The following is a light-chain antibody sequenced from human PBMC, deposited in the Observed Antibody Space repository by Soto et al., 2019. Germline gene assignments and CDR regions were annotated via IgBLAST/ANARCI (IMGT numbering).Light chain of an antibody. CDR3: SSYTSSSTPYV. J-gene: IGLJ1*01. CDR2: EVS. V-gene: IGLV2-14*01. Sequence: ALTQPASVSGSPGQSITISCTGTSSDVGGYKYVSWYQQHPGKAPKLMIYEVSHRPSGVSNRFSGSKSGNTASLTISGLQAEDEADYYCSSYTSSSTPYVFGTGTKVTVL. CDR1: SSDVGGYKY.